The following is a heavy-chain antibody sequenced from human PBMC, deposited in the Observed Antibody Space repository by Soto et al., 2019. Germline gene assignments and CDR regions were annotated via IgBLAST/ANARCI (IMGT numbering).Heavy chain of an antibody. CDR2: INQDASEK. V-gene: IGHV3-7*01. Sequence: EVQLVESGGGLVQPGGSLRLSCAASGFSFSNLWMSWVRQAPGKGLEWVANINQDASEKDYVDSVKGRFTISRDNAKNSLDLQVSSLRDEDTAVYYCARGGRSSSWYWRDWGQGTLVTVSS. CDR1: GFSFSNLW. J-gene: IGHJ4*02. D-gene: IGHD6-13*01. CDR3: ARGGRSSSWYWRD.